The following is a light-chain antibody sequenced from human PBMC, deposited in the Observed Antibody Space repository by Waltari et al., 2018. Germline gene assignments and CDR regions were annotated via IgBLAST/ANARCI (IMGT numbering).Light chain of an antibody. CDR1: QRVLYISNNKNY. J-gene: IGKJ2*01. CDR2: WAS. V-gene: IGKV4-1*01. Sequence: DIVMTQSPDSLAVSLGERATINCKSTQRVLYISNNKNYLAWYQHTPGQPPKLLLYWASTRESGLPDRFSGSGSGTDFTLTISSLQAEDVAVYYCQQYYSNLHTFGQGTKLEIK. CDR3: QQYYSNLHT.